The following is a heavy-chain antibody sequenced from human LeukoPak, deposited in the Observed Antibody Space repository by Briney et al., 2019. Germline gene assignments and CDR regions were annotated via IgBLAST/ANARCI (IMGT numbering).Heavy chain of an antibody. CDR1: GFTFLNSW. CDR2: IWYDGSNK. Sequence: PGGSLRLSCAASGFTFLNSWMSWVRQAPGKGLEWVAVIWYDGSNKYYADSVKGRFTISRDNSKNTLYLQMNSLRAEDTAVYYCARDSRRNCSGGSCYYDAFDIWGQGTMVTVSS. CDR3: ARDSRRNCSGGSCYYDAFDI. D-gene: IGHD2-15*01. V-gene: IGHV3-33*08. J-gene: IGHJ3*02.